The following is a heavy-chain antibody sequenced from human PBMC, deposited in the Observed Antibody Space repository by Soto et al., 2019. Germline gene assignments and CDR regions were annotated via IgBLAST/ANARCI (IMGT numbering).Heavy chain of an antibody. CDR2: MNPNSGNT. CDR3: ARGDFHSDY. V-gene: IGHV1-8*01. D-gene: IGHD2-21*02. J-gene: IGHJ4*02. CDR1: GYTFTSYD. Sequence: QVQLVESGAEVKEPGASVKVYCKASGYTFTSYDIKWVRQATGKGLEWMGWMNPNSGNTGYAQNFQGRVTMTRNSSRSTAYMELSSLRSEDTAVYYCARGDFHSDYSGQGTLVTVSS.